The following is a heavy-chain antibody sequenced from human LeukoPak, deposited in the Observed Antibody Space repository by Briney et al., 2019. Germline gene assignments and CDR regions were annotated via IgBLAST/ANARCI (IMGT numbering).Heavy chain of an antibody. CDR3: ARLTTKIGAFDI. V-gene: IGHV4-34*01. CDR2: INHSRST. Sequence: PSETLSLTCAVYGGSFSPYYWSWIRQSPDKGLEWIGEINHSRSTNYNPSLKSRVTISVDTSKNQFSLKLSSVTAADTAVYYCARLTTKIGAFDIWGQGTMVTVSS. J-gene: IGHJ3*02. CDR1: GGSFSPYY. D-gene: IGHD3-22*01.